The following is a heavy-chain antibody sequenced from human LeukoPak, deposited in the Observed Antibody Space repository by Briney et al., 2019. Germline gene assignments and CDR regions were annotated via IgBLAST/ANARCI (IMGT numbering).Heavy chain of an antibody. CDR2: INSDGSWT. Sequence: GGSLRLSCAASGNYWMHWVRQVPGRGLVWVSHINSDGSWTSYADSVKGRFSISRDNAKNTLYLQMNSLRAEDTAVYYCGRDLGGRSGYWGQGTLVTVSS. CDR3: GRDLGGRSGY. V-gene: IGHV3-74*01. D-gene: IGHD1-26*01. CDR1: GNYW. J-gene: IGHJ4*02.